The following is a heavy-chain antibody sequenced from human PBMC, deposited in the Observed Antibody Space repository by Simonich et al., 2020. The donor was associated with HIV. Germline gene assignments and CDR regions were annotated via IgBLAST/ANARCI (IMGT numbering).Heavy chain of an antibody. D-gene: IGHD6-19*01. CDR2: SSTHNGNT. CDR1: GYTFTNYG. CDR3: AREPIAVGDRLLDY. V-gene: IGHV1-18*01. Sequence: QVQLVQSGAEVKKPGASVKVSCKASGYTFTNYGISWVRQAPGQGLEWMGRSSTHNGNTNYAQKLQGRVTMTTDTITTTAFMELRSLISDDTAIYYGAREPIAVGDRLLDYWGQGTLVTVSS. J-gene: IGHJ4*02.